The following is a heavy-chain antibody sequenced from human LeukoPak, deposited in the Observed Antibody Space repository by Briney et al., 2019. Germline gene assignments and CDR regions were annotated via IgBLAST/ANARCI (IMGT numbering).Heavy chain of an antibody. J-gene: IGHJ5*02. CDR1: GYTFTGYY. Sequence: ASVKVSCKASGYTFTGYYTHWVRQAPGQGLEWMGWINSNSGSTNYAQKFHGRVTMTRDTSTSTAYMELSRLRSDDTAVYYCARDQLVVRGSYRGFDPWGQGTLVTVSS. D-gene: IGHD3-10*01. CDR2: INSNSGST. CDR3: ARDQLVVRGSYRGFDP. V-gene: IGHV1-2*02.